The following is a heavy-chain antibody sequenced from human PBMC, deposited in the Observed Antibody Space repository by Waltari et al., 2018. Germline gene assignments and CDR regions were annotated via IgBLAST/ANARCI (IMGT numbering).Heavy chain of an antibody. CDR1: GFTFSSYW. CDR3: ARVSKGIHFDY. CDR2: IKQDGSEK. Sequence: EVQLVESGGGLVQPGGSLRLSCAASGFTFSSYWMSWVRQAPGKGLEWVANIKQDGSEKYYVDSVKCRFTISRDDAKNSLHLQMNSLRVEDTAIYYCARVSKGIHFDYWGQGTLVTVSS. J-gene: IGHJ4*02. V-gene: IGHV3-7*04.